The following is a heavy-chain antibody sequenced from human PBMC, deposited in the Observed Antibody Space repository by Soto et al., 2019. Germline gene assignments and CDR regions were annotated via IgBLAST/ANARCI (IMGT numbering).Heavy chain of an antibody. V-gene: IGHV1-69*01. CDR1: GGTFSSYA. D-gene: IGHD2-15*01. CDR2: IIPIFGTA. J-gene: IGHJ6*02. CDR3: ARGQSGCSGGSCYSLYGMDV. Sequence: QVQLVQSGAEVKKPGSSVKVSCTASGGTFSSYAISWVRQAPGQGLEWMGGIIPIFGTANYAQKFQGRVTITADESTSTAYMELSSLRSEDTAVYYCARGQSGCSGGSCYSLYGMDVWGQGTTVTVSS.